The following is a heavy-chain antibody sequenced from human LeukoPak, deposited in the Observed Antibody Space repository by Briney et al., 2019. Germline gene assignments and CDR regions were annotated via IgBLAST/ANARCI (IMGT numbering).Heavy chain of an antibody. V-gene: IGHV3-33*01. CDR2: IWHDGSNK. D-gene: IGHD3-16*01. J-gene: IGHJ3*02. Sequence: PGRSLRLSCAASGFTFSNYGMHWVRQAPGKGLEWVAVIWHDGSNKYYADSVKGRFTISRDNSKNTLYLEMNSLRAEDTAVYYCARHRPALGTDAFDIWGQGTMVTVSS. CDR1: GFTFSNYG. CDR3: ARHRPALGTDAFDI.